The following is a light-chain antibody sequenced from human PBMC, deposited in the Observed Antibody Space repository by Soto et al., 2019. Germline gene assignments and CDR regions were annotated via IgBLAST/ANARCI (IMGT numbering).Light chain of an antibody. CDR2: KAS. Sequence: DIPMTQSPSTLSASVGDRVTITCRASQSISSWLAWYQQKPGKAPKLLIYKASSLESGVPSRFSGSVSGTEFPLTISSLQPDDFATYYCQQYNNYPWTFGQGTKVEIK. CDR1: QSISSW. V-gene: IGKV1-5*03. CDR3: QQYNNYPWT. J-gene: IGKJ1*01.